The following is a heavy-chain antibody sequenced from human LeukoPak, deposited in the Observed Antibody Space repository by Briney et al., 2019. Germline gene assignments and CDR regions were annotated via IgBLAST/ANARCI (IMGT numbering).Heavy chain of an antibody. J-gene: IGHJ4*02. V-gene: IGHV3-48*04. CDR1: GFTFSSYS. CDR3: ARSRHDGETAD. D-gene: IGHD5-24*01. CDR2: ISSSSSTI. Sequence: PGGSLRLSCAASGFTFSSYSMNWVRQAPGKGLEWVSYISSSSSTIYYADSVKGRFTISRDNAKNSLYLQMNSLRAEDTAVYYCARSRHDGETADWGQGTLVTVSS.